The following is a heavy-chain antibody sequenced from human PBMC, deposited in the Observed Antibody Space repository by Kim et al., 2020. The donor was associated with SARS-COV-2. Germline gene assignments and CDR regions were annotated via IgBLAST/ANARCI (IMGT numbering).Heavy chain of an antibody. Sequence: YAQKFEDRATMTRDTSISTAYMELGRLRSDDTAVDYCARGGGGPLYGMDVWGQGTTVTVSS. V-gene: IGHV1-2*02. CDR3: ARGGGGPLYGMDV. D-gene: IGHD2-15*01. J-gene: IGHJ6*02.